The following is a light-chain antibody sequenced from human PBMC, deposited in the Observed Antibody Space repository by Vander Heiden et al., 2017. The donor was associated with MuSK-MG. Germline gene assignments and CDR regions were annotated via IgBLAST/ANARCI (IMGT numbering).Light chain of an antibody. CDR3: QQYCNSPPPT. Sequence: EIALTQSSATLSLSQGDRINLTSRSSPSVSNYLAWYQQKPGQAPKLLIYDASNRATGIPARFSGSGSGTDFTLTISSLEAEDFAVYYCQQYCNSPPPTFGPGTKVEIK. V-gene: IGKV3-11*01. CDR2: DAS. J-gene: IGKJ4*01. CDR1: PSVSNY.